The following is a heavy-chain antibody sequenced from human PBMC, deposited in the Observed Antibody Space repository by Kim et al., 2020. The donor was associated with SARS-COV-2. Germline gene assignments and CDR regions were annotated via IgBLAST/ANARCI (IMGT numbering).Heavy chain of an antibody. Sequence: ASVKVSCKASGYTFTSYYMHWVRQAPGQGLEWMGIINPSGGSTSYAQKFQGRVTMTRDTSTSTVYMELSSLRSEDTAVYYCAREGITFGGVIVKRCAFDIWGQGTMVTVSS. CDR1: GYTFTSYY. CDR2: INPSGGST. D-gene: IGHD3-16*02. V-gene: IGHV1-46*01. J-gene: IGHJ3*02. CDR3: AREGITFGGVIVKRCAFDI.